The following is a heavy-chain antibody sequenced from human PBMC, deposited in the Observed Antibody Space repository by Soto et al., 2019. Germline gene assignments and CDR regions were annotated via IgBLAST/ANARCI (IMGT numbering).Heavy chain of an antibody. V-gene: IGHV1-69*02. D-gene: IGHD3-22*01. CDR2: IIPILGIA. CDR3: AGYYYDSSGYRPN. CDR1: GGTFSSYT. Sequence: SVKVSCKASGGTFSSYTISWVRQAPGQGLEWMGRIIPILGIANYAQKFQGRVTITADKSTSTAYMELSSLRSEDTAVYYCAGYYYDSSGYRPNWGQGTLVTVSS. J-gene: IGHJ4*02.